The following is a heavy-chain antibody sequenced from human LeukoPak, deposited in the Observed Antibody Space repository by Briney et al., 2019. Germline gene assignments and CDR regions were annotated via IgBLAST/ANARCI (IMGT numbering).Heavy chain of an antibody. D-gene: IGHD4-23*01. V-gene: IGHV4-31*03. J-gene: IGHJ4*02. CDR3: ARGFTGGNGHDS. Sequence: PSETLSLTCNVSGGSISSGHYWSWIRQHPGKGLEWIGFIYYSGSTYYNPSLKSRVVISVDTSKNQFSLKVNSVTAADTAVYYCARGFTGGNGHDSWGQGTLVTVSS. CDR2: IYYSGST. CDR1: GGSISSGHY.